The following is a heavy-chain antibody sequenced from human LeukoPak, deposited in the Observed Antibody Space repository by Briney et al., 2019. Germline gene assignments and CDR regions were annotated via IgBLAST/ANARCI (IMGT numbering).Heavy chain of an antibody. CDR1: GFTFSSYG. V-gene: IGHV3-23*01. D-gene: IGHD2-8*01. Sequence: GGSLRLSCAASGFTFSSYGMSWVRQAPGKGLEWVSAISGSGGSTYYADSVKGRFTISRDNSKNTLYLQMNSLRAEDTAAYYCAKDRCSNGIGCYYYYMDVWGKGTTVTISS. J-gene: IGHJ6*03. CDR2: ISGSGGST. CDR3: AKDRCSNGIGCYYYYMDV.